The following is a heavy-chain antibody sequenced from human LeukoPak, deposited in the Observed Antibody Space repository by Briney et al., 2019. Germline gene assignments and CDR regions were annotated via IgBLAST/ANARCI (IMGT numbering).Heavy chain of an antibody. CDR2: ISSSGSTI. CDR3: AREGALYYYDSSEEPYGMDV. V-gene: IGHV3-11*04. CDR1: GFTFSDYY. Sequence: GGSLRLSCAASGFTFSDYYMSWIRQAPGKGLEWVSYISSSGSTIYYADSVKGRFTISRDNSKNTLYLQMNSLRAEDTAVYYCAREGALYYYDSSEEPYGMDVWGQGTTVAVSS. D-gene: IGHD3-22*01. J-gene: IGHJ6*02.